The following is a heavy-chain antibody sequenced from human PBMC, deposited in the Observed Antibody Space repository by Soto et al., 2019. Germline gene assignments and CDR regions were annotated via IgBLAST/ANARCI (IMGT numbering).Heavy chain of an antibody. Sequence: KVACKASGSSIDSYGVSCVRLAPGKGLEWMGWISAYNGNTNYAPKLQGRGTLTTDTSTSTDQMELMSLTSDATALYYCARDFGRDLSAPGAVLDYWGQGSLVTASS. J-gene: IGHJ4*02. D-gene: IGHD3-3*02. CDR3: ARDFGRDLSAPGAVLDY. V-gene: IGHV1-18*01. CDR2: ISAYNGNT. CDR1: GSSIDSYG.